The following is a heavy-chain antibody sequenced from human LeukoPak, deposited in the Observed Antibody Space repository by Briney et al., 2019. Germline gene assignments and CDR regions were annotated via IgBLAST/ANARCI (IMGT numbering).Heavy chain of an antibody. CDR1: GTSFSGFY. D-gene: IGHD1-26*01. Sequence: SETLSLNCAVYGTSFSGFYWSWIRQPPGKGLEWIGEINHSGGSSYNPSPKSRVTISVDTSKNQFSLTLTSLAAADTAVYFCARGRGIKSPIRDPWDYWGQGTLVTVSS. CDR2: INHSGGS. J-gene: IGHJ4*02. V-gene: IGHV4-34*01. CDR3: ARGRGIKSPIRDPWDY.